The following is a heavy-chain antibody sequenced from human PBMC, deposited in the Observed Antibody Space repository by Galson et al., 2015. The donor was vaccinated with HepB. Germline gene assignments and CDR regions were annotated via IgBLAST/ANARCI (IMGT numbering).Heavy chain of an antibody. CDR3: ARESYDSSGYYYMPNDYFDY. CDR1: GYTFTSYG. CDR2: ISAYNGNT. J-gene: IGHJ4*02. Sequence: QSGAEVKKPGASVKVSCKASGYTFTSYGISWVRQAPGQGLEWMGWISAYNGNTNYAQKLQGRVTMTTDTSTSTAYMELRSLRSDDTAVYYCARESYDSSGYYYMPNDYFDYWGQGTLVTVSS. D-gene: IGHD3-22*01. V-gene: IGHV1-18*01.